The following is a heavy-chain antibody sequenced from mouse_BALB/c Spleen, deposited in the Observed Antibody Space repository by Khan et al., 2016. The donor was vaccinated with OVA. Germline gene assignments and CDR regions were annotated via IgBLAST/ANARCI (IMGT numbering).Heavy chain of an antibody. CDR2: INPDSNTI. CDR3: TRLRYYGAMDY. Sequence: EVKLLESGGGLVQPGGSLKLTCAASGFAFSRYWMSWVRQAPGKGLEWIGEINPDSNTINYTPSLKDKFIISRDNAKNTLYLQMSKVRSEDTALYCCTRLRYYGAMDYWGQGTSVTVSS. V-gene: IGHV4-1*02. D-gene: IGHD1-1*01. J-gene: IGHJ4*01. CDR1: GFAFSRYW.